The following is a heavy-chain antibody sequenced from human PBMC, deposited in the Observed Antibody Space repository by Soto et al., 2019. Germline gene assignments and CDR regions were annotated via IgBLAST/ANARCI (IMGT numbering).Heavy chain of an antibody. CDR2: IIPILGIA. J-gene: IGHJ4*02. Sequence: QVQLVQSGAEVKKPGSSVKVSCKASGGTFSSYTISWVRQAPGQGLEWMGRIIPILGIANYAQKFQGRVTITADKSTGTAYMELSSLRSEDTAVYYCARIRAKYNWNDGFDYWGQGTLVTVSS. CDR3: ARIRAKYNWNDGFDY. V-gene: IGHV1-69*02. D-gene: IGHD1-20*01. CDR1: GGTFSSYT.